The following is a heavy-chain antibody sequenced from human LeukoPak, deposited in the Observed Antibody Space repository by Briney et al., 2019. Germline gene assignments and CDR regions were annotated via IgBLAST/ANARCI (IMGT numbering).Heavy chain of an antibody. CDR2: ISSGSSYI. V-gene: IGHV3-21*01. CDR3: ARENTYYYDSSYGWFDP. D-gene: IGHD3-22*01. Sequence: PGGSLRLSCAASGFTFSSYSMNWVRQAPGKGLEWVSSISSGSSYIYYADSVKGRFTISRDNAKNSLYLQMNSLRAEDTAVYYCARENTYYYDSSYGWFDPWGQGTLVTVSS. CDR1: GFTFSSYS. J-gene: IGHJ5*02.